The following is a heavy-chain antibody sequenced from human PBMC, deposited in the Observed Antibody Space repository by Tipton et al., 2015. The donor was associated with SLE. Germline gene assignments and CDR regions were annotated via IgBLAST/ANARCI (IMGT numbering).Heavy chain of an antibody. CDR2: IYYSGST. J-gene: IGHJ4*01. CDR3: ARGRGSSSSGHY. CDR1: GGSISSYY. Sequence: TLSLTCTVSGGSISSYYWSWIRQPPGKGLEWIGYIYYSGSTNYNPSLKSRVTISVDTSKNQFSLKLSSVTAADTAVYYCARGRGSSSSGHYWGHGTLVTVSS. D-gene: IGHD6-6*01. V-gene: IGHV4-59*12.